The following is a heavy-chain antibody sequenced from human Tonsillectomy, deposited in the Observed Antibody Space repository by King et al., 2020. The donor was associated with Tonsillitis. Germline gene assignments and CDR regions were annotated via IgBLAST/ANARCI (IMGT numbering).Heavy chain of an antibody. CDR2: MKGDGSIT. CDR3: ARGGSGYCCDY. D-gene: IGHD3-22*01. CDR1: GFTFSSYW. Sequence: VQLVESGGGLVQPGGSLRLSCAASGFTFSSYWMHWVRQVPGKGLVWVSLMKGDGSITKYADTVKGRFTISRDNARDTLFLQLNSLRAEDTAVYYCARGGSGYCCDYWGQGTLVTVSS. J-gene: IGHJ4*02. V-gene: IGHV3-74*03.